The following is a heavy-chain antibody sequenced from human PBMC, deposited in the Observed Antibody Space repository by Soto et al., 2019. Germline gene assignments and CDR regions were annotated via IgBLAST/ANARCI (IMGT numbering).Heavy chain of an antibody. Sequence: SETLSLTCTVSGGSISSYYWSWIRQPPGKGLEWIGFIYYSGSTNYNPSLKSRVTISVDTSKNQFSLKLSSVTAADTAVYYCARGGGYDMGDDAFDIWGQRTMVTVSS. CDR2: IYYSGST. CDR1: GGSISSYY. CDR3: ARGGGYDMGDDAFDI. J-gene: IGHJ3*02. D-gene: IGHD5-12*01. V-gene: IGHV4-59*01.